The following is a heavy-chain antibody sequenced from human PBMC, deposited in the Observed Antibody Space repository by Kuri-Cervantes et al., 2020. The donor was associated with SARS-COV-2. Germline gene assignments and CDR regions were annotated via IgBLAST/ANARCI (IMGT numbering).Heavy chain of an antibody. J-gene: IGHJ5*02. Sequence: SETLSLTCTVSGGSISSYYWSWIWQPAGKGLEWIGRIYTSGSTNYNPSLKSRVTMSVDTSKNQFSLKLSSVTAADTAVYYCARDTYYDILTGYSPLGFDPWGQGTLVTVSS. CDR2: IYTSGST. CDR1: GGSISSYY. CDR3: ARDTYYDILTGYSPLGFDP. D-gene: IGHD3-9*01. V-gene: IGHV4-4*07.